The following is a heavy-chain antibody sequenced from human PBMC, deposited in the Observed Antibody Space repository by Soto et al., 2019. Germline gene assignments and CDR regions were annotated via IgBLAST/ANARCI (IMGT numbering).Heavy chain of an antibody. Sequence: SVKVSCKASGGTFSSYAISWVRQAPGQGLEWMGGIIPIFGTANYAQKFQGRATITADKSTSTAYMELSSLRSEDPAVYYCARDPVGATGFNYWGQGTLVTVSS. CDR1: GGTFSSYA. D-gene: IGHD1-26*01. CDR2: IIPIFGTA. V-gene: IGHV1-69*06. J-gene: IGHJ4*02. CDR3: ARDPVGATGFNY.